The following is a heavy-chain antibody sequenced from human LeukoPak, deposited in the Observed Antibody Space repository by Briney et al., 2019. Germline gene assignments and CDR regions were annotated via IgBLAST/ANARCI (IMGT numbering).Heavy chain of an antibody. V-gene: IGHV3-74*01. Sequence: GGSLRLSCAASGFTFSSYWMHWVRHAPGKGLVWVSRINSDGSSTSYADSVKGRFTISRDNAKNTLYLQMNSLRAEDTAVYYCAKEHDLWHEEGNWFDPWGQGTLVTVSS. CDR3: AKEHDLWHEEGNWFDP. J-gene: IGHJ5*02. D-gene: IGHD3-3*01. CDR1: GFTFSSYW. CDR2: INSDGSST.